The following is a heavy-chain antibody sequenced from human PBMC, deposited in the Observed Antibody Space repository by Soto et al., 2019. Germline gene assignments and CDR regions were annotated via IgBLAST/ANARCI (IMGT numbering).Heavy chain of an antibody. CDR3: ARHYYDLLTGYFYFDY. CDR2: IHYSGST. Sequence: PSETLSLTCTVSGGSIINYYWSWILQPPGEGLEYIGYIHYSGSTNYKPSLKSRVTISLDTSTNQFSLKLSSVTAADTAVYYCARHYYDLLTGYFYFDYWGQGTLVTVSS. D-gene: IGHD3-9*01. V-gene: IGHV4-59*08. CDR1: GGSIINYY. J-gene: IGHJ4*02.